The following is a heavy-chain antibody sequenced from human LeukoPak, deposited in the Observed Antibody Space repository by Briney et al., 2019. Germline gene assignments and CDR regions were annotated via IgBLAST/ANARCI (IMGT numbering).Heavy chain of an antibody. Sequence: PSETLSLTCTVSGGSISSYYWSWILQPPGKGLEWIGYIYYSGSTNYNPSLKSRVTMSVDTSKKQFSLKLKSVTAADTAVYYCARHAPVEPPARAFDYWGQGTLVTVSS. J-gene: IGHJ4*02. D-gene: IGHD1-14*01. CDR2: IYYSGST. CDR1: GGSISSYY. CDR3: ARHAPVEPPARAFDY. V-gene: IGHV4-59*08.